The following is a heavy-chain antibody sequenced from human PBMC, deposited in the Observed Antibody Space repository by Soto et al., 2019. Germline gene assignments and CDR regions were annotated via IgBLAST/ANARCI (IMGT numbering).Heavy chain of an antibody. V-gene: IGHV3-9*01. CDR2: ISWNSGSI. D-gene: IGHD4-17*01. CDR3: AKGSYGDYPSNYFDY. CDR1: GFTFDDYA. Sequence: EVQLVESGGGLVQPGRSLRLSCAASGFTFDDYAMHWVRQAPGKGLEWVSGISWNSGSIGYADSVKGRFTISRDNAKNSLYLQMNSLRAEDTALYYCAKGSYGDYPSNYFDYWGQGTLVTVSS. J-gene: IGHJ4*02.